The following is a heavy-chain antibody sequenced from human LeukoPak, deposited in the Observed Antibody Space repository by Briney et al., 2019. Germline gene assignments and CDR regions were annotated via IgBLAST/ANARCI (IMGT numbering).Heavy chain of an antibody. CDR1: GYSFPNYW. J-gene: IGHJ4*02. D-gene: IGHD5-18*01. CDR2: IHPGHSDT. V-gene: IGHV5-51*01. CDR3: ARRYINKALDY. Sequence: GESLKISCKAYGYSFPNYWIAWVRRMPGKGLEWMGIIHPGHSDTIYSPSFQGQVTVSADTSLNTAYLQWDSLKTSDTAMYYCARRYINKALDYWGQGTLVTVSS.